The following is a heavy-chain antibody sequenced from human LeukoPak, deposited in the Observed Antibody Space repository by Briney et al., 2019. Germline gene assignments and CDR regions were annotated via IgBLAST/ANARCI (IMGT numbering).Heavy chain of an antibody. CDR2: IYASGST. J-gene: IGHJ5*02. CDR3: AWGQYWFDP. CDR1: GGSISSSY. V-gene: IGHV4-4*07. D-gene: IGHD3-16*01. Sequence: SETLSLTCTVSGGSISSSYWTWIRQPAGKGLEWIGRIYASGSTNYNPSLKSRVTLSADTSKNQFFLNLSSVTAADTAVYYCAWGQYWFDPWGQGALVTVSS.